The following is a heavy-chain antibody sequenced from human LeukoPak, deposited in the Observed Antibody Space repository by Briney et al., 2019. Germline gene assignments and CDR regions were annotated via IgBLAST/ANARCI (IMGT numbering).Heavy chain of an antibody. D-gene: IGHD5-18*01. V-gene: IGHV3-30*02. CDR3: AKERDTAMVTIDY. J-gene: IGHJ4*02. Sequence: PGGSLRLSCAASGFTFSSYGMHWVRQAPGKGLEWVAFIRYDGSNKYYEDSVKGRFTISRHNSKNTLYLQMNSLRAEDTAVYYCAKERDTAMVTIDYWGQGTLVTVSS. CDR1: GFTFSSYG. CDR2: IRYDGSNK.